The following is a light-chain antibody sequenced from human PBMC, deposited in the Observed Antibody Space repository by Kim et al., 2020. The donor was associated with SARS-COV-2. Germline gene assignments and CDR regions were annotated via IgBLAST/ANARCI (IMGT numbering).Light chain of an antibody. J-gene: IGLJ2*01. Sequence: SSELTQDPAVSVALGQTVRITCQGDSLRTYYTTWFQQKPGQAPIVVFYGKNNRPSGIPDRFSGSSSGNTASLTITATQAGDEADYYCNSRDNNDNVLFGGGTQLPVL. V-gene: IGLV3-19*01. CDR2: GKN. CDR1: SLRTYY. CDR3: NSRDNNDNVL.